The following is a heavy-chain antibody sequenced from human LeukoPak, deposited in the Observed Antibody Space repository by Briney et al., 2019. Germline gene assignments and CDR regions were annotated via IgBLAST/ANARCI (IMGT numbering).Heavy chain of an antibody. CDR1: GDSVSSNSVT. V-gene: IGHV6-1*01. D-gene: IGHD2-2*01. Sequence: SQTLSLTCAISGDSVSSNSVTWNWIRQSPSRGLEWLGRTYYRSTWYNDYAVSVRGRITVNPDTSKNLFSLHLNSVTPEDTAVYYCARRLTQYDCFDPWGQGILVTVSS. CDR2: TYYRSTWYN. CDR3: ARRLTQYDCFDP. J-gene: IGHJ5*02.